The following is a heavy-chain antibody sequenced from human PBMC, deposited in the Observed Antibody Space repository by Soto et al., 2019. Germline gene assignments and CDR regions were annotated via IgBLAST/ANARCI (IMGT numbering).Heavy chain of an antibody. Sequence: QVQLVESGGGVVQPGRSLRLSCAASGFSFTTYVMHWVRQAPGTGLEWVAVISHDGSYKYYGDAVKGRFTISRDTSKNAVYLEMNSLRPQDTAVYYCAKGLLAIVGTTLPRDAFNIWGQETMVTVSS. D-gene: IGHD1-26*01. V-gene: IGHV3-30*18. CDR1: GFSFTTYV. CDR3: AKGLLAIVGTTLPRDAFNI. CDR2: ISHDGSYK. J-gene: IGHJ3*02.